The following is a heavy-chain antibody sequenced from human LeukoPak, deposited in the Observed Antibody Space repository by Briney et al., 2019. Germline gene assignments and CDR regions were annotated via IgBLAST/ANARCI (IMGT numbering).Heavy chain of an antibody. CDR2: IRNKVNSYST. Sequence: GGSLRLSCAASGFTFSDHYMDWVRQAPGKGLEWVGRIRNKVNSYSTEYAASVKGRFTISRDDSKNSLYLQMNSLKTEDTAVYYCVLYTHDSLDIWGQGTMVTVSS. CDR1: GFTFSDHY. J-gene: IGHJ3*02. V-gene: IGHV3-72*01. D-gene: IGHD3-16*01. CDR3: VLYTHDSLDI.